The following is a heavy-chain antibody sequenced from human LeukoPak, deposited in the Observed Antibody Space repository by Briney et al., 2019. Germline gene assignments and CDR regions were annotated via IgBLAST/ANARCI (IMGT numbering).Heavy chain of an antibody. D-gene: IGHD5-18*01. CDR2: LHSGGGA. CDR1: GFTVSYNY. V-gene: IGHV3-66*01. Sequence: GGSPRLSCAASGFTVSYNYMSWVRQAPGKGLEWVSVLHSGGGAYYADSVKGRFTISRDNSKNTLYLQMNSLRAEDTAVYYCARDGDTAMSLASGGMDVWGQGTTVTVSS. CDR3: ARDGDTAMSLASGGMDV. J-gene: IGHJ6*02.